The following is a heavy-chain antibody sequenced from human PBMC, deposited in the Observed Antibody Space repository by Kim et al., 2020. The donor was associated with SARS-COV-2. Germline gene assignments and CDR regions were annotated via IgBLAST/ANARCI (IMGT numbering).Heavy chain of an antibody. CDR2: ISGSGGST. CDR1: GFAFSSYA. V-gene: IGHV3-23*01. Sequence: GGSLRLSCAASGFAFSSYAMSWVRQAPGKGLEWVSLISGSGGSTYYADSVRGRFTISRDNSKNTLYLHMNSLRAEDTAVYYCAKILQGTTVVSGFDYWGQGTLVTVSS. J-gene: IGHJ4*02. CDR3: AKILQGTTVVSGFDY. D-gene: IGHD4-17*01.